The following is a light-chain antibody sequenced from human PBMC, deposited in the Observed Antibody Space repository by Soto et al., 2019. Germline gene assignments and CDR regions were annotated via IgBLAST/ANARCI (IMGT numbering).Light chain of an antibody. CDR2: GAS. J-gene: IGKJ2*01. V-gene: IGKV3-15*01. Sequence: EIVMTQSPATLSVSPGERATLSCRASQSVSTKLAWYQQKPGQAPRLLIYGASSRATGVPARFSDSGSGTEFTLTISSLQSEDFAVYYCQQYNYWPPLYTFGQGTKLEIK. CDR1: QSVSTK. CDR3: QQYNYWPPLYT.